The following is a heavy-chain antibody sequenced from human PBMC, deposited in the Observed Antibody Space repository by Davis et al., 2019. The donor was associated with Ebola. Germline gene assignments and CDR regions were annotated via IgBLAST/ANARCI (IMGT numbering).Heavy chain of an antibody. CDR1: GGSIGRGGSY. CDR3: ATGEAWWFGDS. CDR2: IYYSGST. V-gene: IGHV4-31*03. J-gene: IGHJ4*02. Sequence: PSETLSLTCTVSGGSIGRGGSYWTWIRQHPGKGLEWIGYIYYSGSTNSNPSLKSRITISLDTSKNQFSLKLTSVTAADTAVYYCATGEAWWFGDSWGQGTLVTVSS. D-gene: IGHD3-10*01.